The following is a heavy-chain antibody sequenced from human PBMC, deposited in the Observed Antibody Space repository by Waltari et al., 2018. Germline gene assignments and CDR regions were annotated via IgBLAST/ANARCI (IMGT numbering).Heavy chain of an antibody. CDR1: GGSITTNRHY. CDR3: ATYIGASVGTAAFDV. J-gene: IGHJ3*01. D-gene: IGHD5-12*01. CDR2: ISYNGAT. V-gene: IGHV4-39*01. Sequence: QLQLQESGPGLVKPSETLALTCSVSGGSITTNRHYWGWIRQPPGQGLEWIGTISYNGATYSSPSLRGRLTLSRDTTMNQLSLKLGSVTAADTAVYYCATYIGASVGTAAFDVWGQGTMVT.